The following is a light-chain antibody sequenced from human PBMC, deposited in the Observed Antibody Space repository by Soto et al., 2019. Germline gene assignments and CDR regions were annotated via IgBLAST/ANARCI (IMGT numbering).Light chain of an antibody. CDR2: EVS. J-gene: IGLJ1*01. CDR3: TSYAGSNVFV. CDR1: SSDIGGYNY. V-gene: IGLV2-8*01. Sequence: QSALNQPPSASGSPGQSVTISCTGTSSDIGGYNYVSWYQQHPGKAPKLMIFEVSARPSGVPDRFSGSKSGNTASLTVSGLQAEDEADYYCTSYAGSNVFVFGTGTKLTVL.